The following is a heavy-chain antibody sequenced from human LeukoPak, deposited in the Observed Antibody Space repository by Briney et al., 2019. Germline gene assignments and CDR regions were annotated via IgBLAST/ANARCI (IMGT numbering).Heavy chain of an antibody. D-gene: IGHD3-10*01. CDR3: ARDGPGELLESYYYGMDV. CDR2: IIPIFGTA. J-gene: IGHJ6*02. V-gene: IGHV1-69*01. Sequence: SVKVSCKASGGTFSSYAISWVRQAPGQGLEWMGGIIPIFGTANYAQKFQGRVTITADESTSTAYMELSSLRSEDTAVYCCARDGPGELLESYYYGMDVWGQGTTVTVSS. CDR1: GGTFSSYA.